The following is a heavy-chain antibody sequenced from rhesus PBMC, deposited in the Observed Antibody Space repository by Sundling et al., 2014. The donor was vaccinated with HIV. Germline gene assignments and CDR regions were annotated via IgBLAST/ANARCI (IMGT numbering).Heavy chain of an antibody. Sequence: QVQLVQSGAEVKPGASVKVSCKASGFTFGSYAISWVRQAPGQGLEWMGGIVPLVGVTNYAQKFQGRVTITADTSTSTAYMELSSLRSEDTAVYYCARGRKYYNIWTGYYTYFDYWGQGVLVTVSS. V-gene: IGHV1-198*02. CDR1: GFTFGSYA. CDR3: ARGRKYYNIWTGYYTYFDY. J-gene: IGHJ4*01. CDR2: IVPLVGVT. D-gene: IGHD3-3*01.